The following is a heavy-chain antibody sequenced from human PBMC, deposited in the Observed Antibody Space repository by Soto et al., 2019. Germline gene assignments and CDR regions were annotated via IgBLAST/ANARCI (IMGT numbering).Heavy chain of an antibody. V-gene: IGHV3-48*03. D-gene: IGHD1-26*01. CDR3: AGEKVGASYIEY. Sequence: GSLRLSCAASGFTFSSYELNWVRQVPGKGLEWVSYISYSGSPIYYADSVQGRFTISRDNAKNSLYLQMNSLRADDTAIYYCAGEKVGASYIEYWGQGTQVTVSS. CDR1: GFTFSSYE. CDR2: ISYSGSPI. J-gene: IGHJ4*02.